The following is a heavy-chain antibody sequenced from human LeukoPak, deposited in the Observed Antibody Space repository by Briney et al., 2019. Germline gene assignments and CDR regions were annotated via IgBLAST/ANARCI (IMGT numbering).Heavy chain of an antibody. J-gene: IGHJ3*02. D-gene: IGHD3-9*01. V-gene: IGHV3-11*01. CDR1: GFTFSDHY. Sequence: GGSLRLSCAASGFTFSDHYMSWIRQAPGKGLEWVSYISSSGSTIYYADSVKGRFTISRDNAKNSLYLQMNSLRAEDTAVCYCAKSGIGDESYYDILTGYYRLGAFDIWGQGTMVTVSS. CDR3: AKSGIGDESYYDILTGYYRLGAFDI. CDR2: ISSSGSTI.